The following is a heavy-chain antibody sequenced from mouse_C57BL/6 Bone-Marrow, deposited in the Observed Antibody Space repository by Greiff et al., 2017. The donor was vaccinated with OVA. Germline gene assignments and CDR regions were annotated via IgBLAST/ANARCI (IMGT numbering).Heavy chain of an antibody. Sequence: DVKLVQSGGGLVQPGGSMKLSCAASGFTFSDAWMDWVRQSPEQGLEWVAEIRNKANNHATYYAESVKGRFTISRYDSKSSVSLQMNSLRAEDTGIYYCTVGSSLFDDWGQGTTLTVSS. V-gene: IGHV6-6*01. CDR2: IRNKANNHAT. D-gene: IGHD1-1*01. CDR1: GFTFSDAW. J-gene: IGHJ2*01. CDR3: TVGSSLFDD.